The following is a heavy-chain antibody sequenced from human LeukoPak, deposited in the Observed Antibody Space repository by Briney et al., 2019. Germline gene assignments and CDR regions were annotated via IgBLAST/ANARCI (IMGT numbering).Heavy chain of an antibody. D-gene: IGHD3-10*01. Sequence: PGGSLRLSCAASGFTFSSYATSWVRQAPGKGLEWVSAISGSGGSTYYADSVKGRFTISRDNSKNTLYLQMNSLRAEDTAVYYCANSMVRGVLWYYFDYWGQGTLVTVSS. CDR1: GFTFSSYA. CDR2: ISGSGGST. V-gene: IGHV3-23*01. J-gene: IGHJ4*02. CDR3: ANSMVRGVLWYYFDY.